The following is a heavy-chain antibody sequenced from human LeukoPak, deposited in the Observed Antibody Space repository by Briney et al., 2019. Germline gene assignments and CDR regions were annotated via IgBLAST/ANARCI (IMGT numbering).Heavy chain of an antibody. CDR2: IYYSGST. CDR1: GGSISSSSYY. CDR3: ASTPAATGGWFDP. V-gene: IGHV4-61*05. D-gene: IGHD2-15*01. Sequence: PSETLSLTCTVSGGSISSSSYYWDWIRQPPGKGLEWIGYIYYSGSTNYNPSLKSRVTISVDTSKNQFSLKLSSVTAADTAVYYCASTPAATGGWFDPWGQGTLVTVSS. J-gene: IGHJ5*02.